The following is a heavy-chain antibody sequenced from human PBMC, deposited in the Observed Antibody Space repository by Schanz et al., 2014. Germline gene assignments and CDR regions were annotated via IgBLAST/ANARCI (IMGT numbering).Heavy chain of an antibody. J-gene: IGHJ4*02. CDR3: ARDFSAYVGNYFDY. Sequence: QVQLVQSGAEVKKPGSSVKVSCTASGGTFSSFGINWVRQAPGQGLEWMGWINGYNGHTLYAQKFQGRVTMTTDTSTSTSYMELTSLRFDDTAVYYCARDFSAYVGNYFDYWGQGTLVTVSS. V-gene: IGHV1-18*01. D-gene: IGHD5-12*01. CDR1: GGTFSSFG. CDR2: INGYNGHT.